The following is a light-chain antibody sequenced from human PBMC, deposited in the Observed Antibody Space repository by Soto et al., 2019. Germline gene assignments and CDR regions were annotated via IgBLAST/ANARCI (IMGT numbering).Light chain of an antibody. CDR1: SSNIKTNG. J-gene: IGLJ2*01. V-gene: IGLV1-44*01. CDR3: STWDDSLNGLI. Sequence: QSVLAQPPSASGTPGQTVTISCSGGSSNIKTNGVSWYQQVPGAAPKLLIYSNSQRPSGAPDRFSGSKSSTSASLAISGLRSEDEATYHCSTWDDSLNGLIFGGGTKVTVL. CDR2: SNS.